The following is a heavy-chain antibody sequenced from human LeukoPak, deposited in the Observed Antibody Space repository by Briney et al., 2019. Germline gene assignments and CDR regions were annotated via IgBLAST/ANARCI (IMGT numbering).Heavy chain of an antibody. J-gene: IGHJ3*02. D-gene: IGHD5-18*01. CDR1: GFTFSGFW. CDR3: AKYLGYRIQDAFDI. V-gene: IGHV3-7*03. CDR2: INSDGSEG. Sequence: GGSLRLSCTVSGFTFSGFWMSWSRQAPGKGLEWVASINSDGSEGYYADVVKGRFTISRDNAKNSLYLQINSLRAEDTALYYCAKYLGYRIQDAFDIWGQGTLVTVSS.